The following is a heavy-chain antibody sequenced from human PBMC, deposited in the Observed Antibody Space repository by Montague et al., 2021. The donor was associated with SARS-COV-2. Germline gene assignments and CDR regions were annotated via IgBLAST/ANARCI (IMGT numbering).Heavy chain of an antibody. CDR2: IKSRTDGGTT. J-gene: IGHJ4*02. CDR3: TTAEYCSSTSCYLWTDY. D-gene: IGHD2-2*01. Sequence: SLRLSCAASGFTFSNAWMSWVRQAPGKGLEWVGRIKSRTDGGTTDYAAPVKGRFTISRDDSKNTLYLQMNSLKTEDTAVYYCTTAEYCSSTSCYLWTDYWGQGTLVTVSP. V-gene: IGHV3-15*01. CDR1: GFTFSNAW.